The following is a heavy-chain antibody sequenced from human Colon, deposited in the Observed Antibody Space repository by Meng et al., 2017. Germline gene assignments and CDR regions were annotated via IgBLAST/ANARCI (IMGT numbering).Heavy chain of an antibody. J-gene: IGHJ4*02. D-gene: IGHD1-26*01. CDR3: ARGGVVGSFSD. CDR2: IKQDGGDK. Sequence: GESLKISCEVSGFTFSNYWMSWVRQAPGKGLEWVANIKQDGGDKSYMGSVEGRFTITRDNPQNSRLLPMNTPVVEDTAVYYCARGGVVGSFSDWGQGTLVTVSS. V-gene: IGHV3-7*01. CDR1: GFTFSNYW.